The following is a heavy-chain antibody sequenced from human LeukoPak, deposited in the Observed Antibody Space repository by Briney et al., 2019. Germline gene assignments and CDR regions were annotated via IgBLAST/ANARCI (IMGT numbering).Heavy chain of an antibody. CDR1: AGSITGYY. D-gene: IGHD3-10*01. CDR2: ISDSGRT. V-gene: IGHV4-4*07. J-gene: IGHJ4*02. Sequence: SETLSLTCTVSAGSITGYYWTWIRQPAGKGLEWIGRISDSGRTYYNPSLESRVTISLDTSNNQFSLKVTSVTAADTAVYYCARDSVYYGSGSFYKFDFWGQGILVTVSS. CDR3: ARDSVYYGSGSFYKFDF.